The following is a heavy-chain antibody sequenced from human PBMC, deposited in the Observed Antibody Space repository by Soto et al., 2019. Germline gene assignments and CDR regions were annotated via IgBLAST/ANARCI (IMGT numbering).Heavy chain of an antibody. Sequence: EVQLVESGGGLVQPGGSLRLSCAASGFTVSSNYMSWVRQAPGKGLEWVSVIYSGGSTYYADSVKGRFTISRHNSKNTLYLQMNSLRAEDTAVYYCARASFETGGYYYYYMDVWGKGTTVTVSS. CDR1: GFTVSSNY. CDR3: ARASFETGGYYYYYMDV. V-gene: IGHV3-53*04. J-gene: IGHJ6*03. CDR2: IYSGGST. D-gene: IGHD1-26*01.